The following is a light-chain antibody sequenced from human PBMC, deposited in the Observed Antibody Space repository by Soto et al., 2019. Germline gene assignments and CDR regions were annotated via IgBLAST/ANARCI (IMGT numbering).Light chain of an antibody. CDR1: QSVSNN. J-gene: IGKJ1*01. CDR3: QQYGGSPRT. CDR2: DAS. Sequence: EIVLTQSPATLSLSPGERATLSCGASQSVSNNLAWYQQKPALAPRLVIYDASSRAAGIPYRFSGSGSGTDFTLTISRLEPEDFAVYYCQQYGGSPRTFGQGTKVEIK. V-gene: IGKV3D-20*01.